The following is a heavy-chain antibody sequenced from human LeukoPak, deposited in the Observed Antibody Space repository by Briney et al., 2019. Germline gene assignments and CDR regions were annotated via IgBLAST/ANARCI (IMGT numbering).Heavy chain of an antibody. CDR3: ARDRGRSGSHPESDY. J-gene: IGHJ4*02. CDR2: IIPIFGTA. Sequence: SVKVSCKASGGTFSSYAISWVRQAPGQGLEWLGGIIPIFGTANYAQKFQGRVTITADESTSTAYMELSSLRSEDTAVYYCARDRGRSGSHPESDYWGQGTLVTVSS. V-gene: IGHV1-69*13. CDR1: GGTFSSYA. D-gene: IGHD1-26*01.